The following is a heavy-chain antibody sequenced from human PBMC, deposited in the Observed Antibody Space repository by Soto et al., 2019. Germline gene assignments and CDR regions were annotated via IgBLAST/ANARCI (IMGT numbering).Heavy chain of an antibody. CDR3: ARGSCSSTSCYKEYYFDL. V-gene: IGHV1-69*13. CDR1: GGTFSGYA. D-gene: IGHD2-2*02. CDR2: IIPMFGTS. J-gene: IGHJ4*02. Sequence: SVKVSCKASGGTFSGYAISWVRQAPGQGLEWMGEIIPMFGTSNYAQKFQGRVTITADESTSTAYMELSSLRSEDTAVYYCARGSCSSTSCYKEYYFDLWGQGTLVPVSS.